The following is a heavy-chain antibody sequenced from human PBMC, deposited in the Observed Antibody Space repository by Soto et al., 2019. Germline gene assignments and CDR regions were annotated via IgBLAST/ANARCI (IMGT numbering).Heavy chain of an antibody. CDR3: ARAFFYQGSDSRGYSFDAFDF. CDR2: IFPNGNT. V-gene: IGHV4-4*07. CDR1: RGYVNTFH. Sequence: KPSETLSLTCTVSRGYVNTFHWSWVRQPAGKGLEWIGRIFPNGNTDYSPSLKSRVTLSVDTSKNQISLNLTSVTAADMAVYYCARAFFYQGSDSRGYSFDAFDFWGPGTLVTVSS. J-gene: IGHJ3*01. D-gene: IGHD3-22*01.